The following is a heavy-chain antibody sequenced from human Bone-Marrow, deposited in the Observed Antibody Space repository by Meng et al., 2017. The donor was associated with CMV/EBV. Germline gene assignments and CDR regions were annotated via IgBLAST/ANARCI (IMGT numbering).Heavy chain of an antibody. CDR3: AREGPPAYCGGDCYFPLDYYYGMDV. Sequence: SVKVSCKASGGTFSSYAISWVRQAPGQGLEWMGGIIPIFGTANYAQKFQGRVTITTDESTSTAYMELSSLRSEDTAVYYCAREGPPAYCGGDCYFPLDYYYGMDVWGQGTMVTVSS. CDR2: IIPIFGTA. J-gene: IGHJ6*02. V-gene: IGHV1-69*05. CDR1: GGTFSSYA. D-gene: IGHD2-21*01.